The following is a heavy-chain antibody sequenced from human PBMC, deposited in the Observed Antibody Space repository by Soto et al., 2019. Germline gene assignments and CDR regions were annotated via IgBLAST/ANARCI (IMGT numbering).Heavy chain of an antibody. CDR1: GYTFTGYY. CDR2: INPNSGGT. CDR3: ARGPNTIVVVPAAMWKYNWFDP. D-gene: IGHD2-2*01. J-gene: IGHJ5*02. V-gene: IGHV1-2*04. Sequence: ASVKVSCKASGYTFTGYYMHWVRQAPGQGLEWMGWINPNSGGTNYAQKFQGWVTMTRDTSNSTAYMELSRLRSDDTAVYYCARGPNTIVVVPAAMWKYNWFDPWGQGTLVTVSS.